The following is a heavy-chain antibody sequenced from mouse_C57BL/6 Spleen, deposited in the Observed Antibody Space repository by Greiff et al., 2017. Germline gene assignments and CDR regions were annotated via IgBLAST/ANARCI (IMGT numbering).Heavy chain of an antibody. Sequence: EVMLVESGGDLVKPGGSLKLSCAASGFTFSSYGMSWVRQTPDKRLEWVATISSGGSYTYYPDSVKGRFTISRDNAKNTLYLQMSSLKSEDTAMYYCAGQGYYGSSYSYYAMDYWGQGTSVTVSS. CDR1: GFTFSSYG. CDR2: ISSGGSYT. V-gene: IGHV5-6*01. J-gene: IGHJ4*01. D-gene: IGHD1-1*01. CDR3: AGQGYYGSSYSYYAMDY.